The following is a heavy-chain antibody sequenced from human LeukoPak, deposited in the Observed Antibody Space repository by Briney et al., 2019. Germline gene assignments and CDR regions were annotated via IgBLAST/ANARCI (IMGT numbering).Heavy chain of an antibody. CDR1: GGSISSYY. D-gene: IGHD3-3*01. Sequence: PSETLSLTCTVSGGSISSYYWSWIRQPPGKGLEWIGCIYYSGSTNYNPSLKSRVTISLDTSKNQFSLKLSSVTAADTAVYYCARGGPPVTIFGVVISWFDPWGQGTLVTVSS. CDR3: ARGGPPVTIFGVVISWFDP. V-gene: IGHV4-59*01. J-gene: IGHJ5*02. CDR2: IYYSGST.